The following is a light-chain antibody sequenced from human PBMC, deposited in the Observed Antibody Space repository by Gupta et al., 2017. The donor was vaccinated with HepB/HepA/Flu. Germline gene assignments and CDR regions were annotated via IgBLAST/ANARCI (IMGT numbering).Light chain of an antibody. V-gene: IGLV2-14*03. CDR1: SSDVGGYNF. CDR3: SSYTTSSTLGV. Sequence: QSALPQPASVSGSPGQSITISCTGTSSDVGGYNFVSWYQQHPGKAPKLMIYDVSTRPSAVSNRFSGSKSGNTASLTISGLQAEDEADYYCSSYTTSSTLGVFGGGTKLTVL. J-gene: IGLJ3*02. CDR2: DVS.